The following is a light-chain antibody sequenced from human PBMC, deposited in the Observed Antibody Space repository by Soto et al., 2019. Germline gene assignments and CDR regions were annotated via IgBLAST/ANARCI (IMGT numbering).Light chain of an antibody. CDR2: EAS. CDR1: QTVYTW. J-gene: IGKJ2*01. CDR3: QQYSSYSPYT. Sequence: DIQMTQSPSSLSASIGDRVTITCRASQTVYTWLAWYQQKPGTAPKLLIYEASTLHSGVPSRFSGSGSGTEFTLVISRLQADDLATYYCQQYSSYSPYTFGQGAKVES. V-gene: IGKV1-5*03.